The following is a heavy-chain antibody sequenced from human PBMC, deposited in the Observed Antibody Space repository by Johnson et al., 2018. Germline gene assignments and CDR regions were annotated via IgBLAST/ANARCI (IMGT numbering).Heavy chain of an antibody. V-gene: IGHV1-58*01. CDR2: IVVGSGNT. Sequence: QLVESGPEVKKPGTSVKVSCKASGFTFTSSAVQWVRQARGQRLEWIGWIVVGSGNTTYAQKFQERVTITRDMSTSTAYMELGSLGSEDTAVYYCARGCSSTSGPKDYYYGMDVWGQGTTVTVSS. CDR1: GFTFTSSA. CDR3: ARGCSSTSGPKDYYYGMDV. D-gene: IGHD2-2*01. J-gene: IGHJ6*02.